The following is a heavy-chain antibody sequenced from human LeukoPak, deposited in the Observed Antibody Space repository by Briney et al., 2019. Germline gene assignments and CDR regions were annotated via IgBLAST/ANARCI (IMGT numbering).Heavy chain of an antibody. Sequence: GGSLRLSCAASGFTFSSYGMHWVRQAPGKGLEWVAVISYDGSNKYYADSVKGRFTISRDNSKNTLYLQMNSLRAEDTAVYYCAKSRDGYNYLDYWGQGTLVTVSS. V-gene: IGHV3-30*18. D-gene: IGHD5-24*01. CDR1: GFTFSSYG. J-gene: IGHJ4*02. CDR3: AKSRDGYNYLDY. CDR2: ISYDGSNK.